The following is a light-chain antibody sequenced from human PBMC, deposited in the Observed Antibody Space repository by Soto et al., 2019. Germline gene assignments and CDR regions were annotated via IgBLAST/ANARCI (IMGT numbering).Light chain of an antibody. V-gene: IGKV3-20*01. CDR3: QQFSSYPLT. CDR1: QTVRNNY. J-gene: IGKJ4*01. Sequence: EFVLTQSPGTLSLSPGERATLSCRASQTVRNNYLAWYQQKPGQAPRLLIYDASSRATGIPDRFSGGGSGTDFTLTISRLEPEDFAVYYCQQFSSYPLTFGRGTNVDIK. CDR2: DAS.